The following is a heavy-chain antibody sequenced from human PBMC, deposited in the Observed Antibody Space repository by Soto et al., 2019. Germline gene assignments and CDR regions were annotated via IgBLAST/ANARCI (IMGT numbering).Heavy chain of an antibody. D-gene: IGHD5-12*01. Sequence: QVQLVQSGPELKKPGDSVKVSCKIKEPTISGGYSMHWVRQTPGKGLEWMGGHDPEERDIVYGHIFLHRVTMTEDRSENTAYLKLMSLTTDDASVYYCATRSPPYNSGWPFDDWGQGTLVAVSS. CDR1: EPTISGGYS. V-gene: IGHV1-24*01. CDR2: HDPEERDI. J-gene: IGHJ4*02. CDR3: ATRSPPYNSGWPFDD.